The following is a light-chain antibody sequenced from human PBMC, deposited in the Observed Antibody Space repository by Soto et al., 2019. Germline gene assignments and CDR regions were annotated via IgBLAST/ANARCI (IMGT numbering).Light chain of an antibody. CDR3: QQSYSTLIIIT. V-gene: IGKV1-39*01. J-gene: IGKJ4*01. Sequence: DIQMTQSPSSLSASVGDRVTITCRASQSISSYLNWYQQKPGKAPKLLIYAASSLQSGVPSRFSGSGSGTDFTLTISSLQPEDFVTYYCQQSYSTLIIITFGGGTKVDIK. CDR1: QSISSY. CDR2: AAS.